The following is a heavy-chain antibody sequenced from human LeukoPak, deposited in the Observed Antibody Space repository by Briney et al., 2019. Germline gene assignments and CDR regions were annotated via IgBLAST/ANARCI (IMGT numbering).Heavy chain of an antibody. D-gene: IGHD6-13*01. CDR2: LRYDGSSK. Sequence: PTGGSLRLSCAASGFIFSNYGMHWVRQAPGKGLEWVAFLRYDGSSKYYADSVKGRFTISRDNSKNTLYLQMNSLRAEDTALYYCVKVSVAAPGSDYWGQGTLVTVSS. CDR1: GFIFSNYG. V-gene: IGHV3-30*02. CDR3: VKVSVAAPGSDY. J-gene: IGHJ4*02.